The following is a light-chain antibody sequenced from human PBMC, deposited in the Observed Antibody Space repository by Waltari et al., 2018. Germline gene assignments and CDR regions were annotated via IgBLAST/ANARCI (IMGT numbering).Light chain of an antibody. V-gene: IGKV1-39*01. Sequence: DIQMTQSPSSLSASVGDRVIITCRASQSISNYFSWYQQKPGRAPLLIYSAFNLQTGVPSRFSASGSGTDFSLTIGSLRPEDFATYYCQQSYSPVWTFGQGTKVEI. CDR3: QQSYSPVWT. CDR2: SAF. CDR1: QSISNY. J-gene: IGKJ1*01.